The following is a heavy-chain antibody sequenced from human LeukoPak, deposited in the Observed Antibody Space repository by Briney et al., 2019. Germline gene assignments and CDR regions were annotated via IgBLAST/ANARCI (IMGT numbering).Heavy chain of an antibody. V-gene: IGHV3-23*01. CDR1: GFTFSSYA. Sequence: GGSLRLSCAASGFTFSSYAMSWVRQAPGKGLEWVSGISGSGGSTYYADSVKGRFTISRDNSKNTLYLQMNSLRSEDTAVYYCATAGFTMVRGAPFDYWGQGTLVTVSS. D-gene: IGHD3-10*01. CDR2: ISGSGGST. J-gene: IGHJ4*02. CDR3: ATAGFTMVRGAPFDY.